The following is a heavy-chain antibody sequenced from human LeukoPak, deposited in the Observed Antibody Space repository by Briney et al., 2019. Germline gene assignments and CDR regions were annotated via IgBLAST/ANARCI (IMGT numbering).Heavy chain of an antibody. J-gene: IGHJ4*02. CDR1: GFMFSTYW. V-gene: IGHV3-7*01. CDR3: ARGRTVRGVTYFDY. CDR2: IKQDGSEK. Sequence: GGSLRLSCAASGFMFSTYWMSWVRQAPGKGLEWVANIKQDGSEKYYVDSVKGRFTISRDNAKSSLFLQTDSLRAEDTAMYYCARGRTVRGVTYFDYWGQGTLVTVSS. D-gene: IGHD3-10*01.